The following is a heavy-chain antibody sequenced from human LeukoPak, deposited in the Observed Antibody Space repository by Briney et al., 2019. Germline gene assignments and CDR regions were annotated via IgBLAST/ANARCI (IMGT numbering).Heavy chain of an antibody. CDR1: GGSFSGYY. CDR3: AAPDSSGYYYLY. V-gene: IGHV4-34*01. CDR2: INHSGST. J-gene: IGHJ4*02. D-gene: IGHD3-22*01. Sequence: PSETLSLTCAVYGGSFSGYYWSWIRQPPGKGLEWIGEINHSGSTNYNPSLKSRVTISVDTSKDQFSLKLSSLTAADTAVYYCAAPDSSGYYYLYWGQGTLVTVSS.